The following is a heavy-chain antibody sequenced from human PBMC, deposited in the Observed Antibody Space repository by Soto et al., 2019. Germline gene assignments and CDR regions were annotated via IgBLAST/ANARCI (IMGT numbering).Heavy chain of an antibody. Sequence: PSETLSLTCTVSGGSISSSSYYWGWIRQPPGKGLEWIGSIYYSGSTYYNPSLKSRVTISVDTSKNQFSLKLSSVTAADTAVYYYARHSRENFQLFYYYGMDVWGQGTTVTVSS. CDR3: ARHSRENFQLFYYYGMDV. V-gene: IGHV4-39*01. J-gene: IGHJ6*02. CDR2: IYYSGST. CDR1: GGSISSSSYY. D-gene: IGHD1-26*01.